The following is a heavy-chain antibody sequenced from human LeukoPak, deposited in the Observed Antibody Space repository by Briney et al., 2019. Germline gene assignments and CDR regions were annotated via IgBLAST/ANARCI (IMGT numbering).Heavy chain of an antibody. Sequence: ASVKVSCKTSGHTFTNYGFSWVRQAPGQGLEWMGWISAYNGNINYAEKFQGRVTMTTDTSTSTVYMELRSLRSDDTAVYYCAREGVGSGWCWCDYWGQGTLVTVSS. V-gene: IGHV1-18*01. D-gene: IGHD6-19*01. CDR1: GHTFTNYG. CDR3: AREGVGSGWCWCDY. J-gene: IGHJ4*02. CDR2: ISAYNGNI.